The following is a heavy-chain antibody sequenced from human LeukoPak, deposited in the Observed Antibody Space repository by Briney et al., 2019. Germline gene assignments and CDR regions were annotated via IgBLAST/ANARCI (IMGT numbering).Heavy chain of an antibody. Sequence: GGSLRLSCAASGFTFSNAWMSWVRQAPGKGLEWVSSISSSSSYIYYADSVKGRFTISRDNAKNSLYLQMNSLRAEDTAVYYCARDSRAEYYDYVWGSYRPDAFDIWGQGTMVTVSS. CDR1: GFTFSNAW. CDR2: ISSSSSYI. D-gene: IGHD3-16*01. J-gene: IGHJ3*02. V-gene: IGHV3-21*01. CDR3: ARDSRAEYYDYVWGSYRPDAFDI.